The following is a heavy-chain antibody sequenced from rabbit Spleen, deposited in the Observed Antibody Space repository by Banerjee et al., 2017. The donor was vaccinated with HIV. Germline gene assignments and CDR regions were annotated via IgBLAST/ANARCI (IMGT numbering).Heavy chain of an antibody. CDR3: ARDLTGVIGWNFKL. Sequence: QEQLVESGGGLVQPGGSLKLSCKASGFDFSDYGVTWVRQAPGKGLEWIACIGAGSSGSTYSATWAKGRFTMSRTSSTTVTLQMTSLTAADTATYFCARDLTGVIGWNFKLWGPGTLVTVS. CDR2: IGAGSSGST. D-gene: IGHD1-1*01. CDR1: GFDFSDYG. V-gene: IGHV1S45*01. J-gene: IGHJ4*01.